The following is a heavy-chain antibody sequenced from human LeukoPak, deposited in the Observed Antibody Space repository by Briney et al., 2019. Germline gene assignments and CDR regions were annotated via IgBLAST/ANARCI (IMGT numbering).Heavy chain of an antibody. Sequence: SETLSLTCTVSGGSISSYCWSWIRQPPGKGLEWIGYIYYSGSTNYNPSLKSRVTISVDTSKNQFSLKLSSVTAADTAVYYCARTGILTGLLDYWGQGTLVTVSS. J-gene: IGHJ4*02. V-gene: IGHV4-59*01. CDR1: GGSISSYC. CDR2: IYYSGST. D-gene: IGHD3-9*01. CDR3: ARTGILTGLLDY.